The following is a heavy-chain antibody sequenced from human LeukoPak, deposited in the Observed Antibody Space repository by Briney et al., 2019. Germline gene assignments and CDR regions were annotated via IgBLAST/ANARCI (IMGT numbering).Heavy chain of an antibody. CDR1: GFTVSSNY. CDR3: AKDRVRKLWFGELLNAFDI. CDR2: IYSGGST. J-gene: IGHJ3*02. Sequence: PGGSLRLSCAASGFTVSSNYMSWVRQAPGKGLEWVSVIYSGGSTYYADSVKGRFTISRDNSKNTLYLQMNSLRAEDTAVYYCAKDRVRKLWFGELLNAFDIWGQGTMVTVSS. D-gene: IGHD3-10*01. V-gene: IGHV3-53*05.